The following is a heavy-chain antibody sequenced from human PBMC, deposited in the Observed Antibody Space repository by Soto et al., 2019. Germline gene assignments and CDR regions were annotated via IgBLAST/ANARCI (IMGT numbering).Heavy chain of an antibody. CDR2: ITSDTNTI. J-gene: IGHJ4*02. Sequence: EVQLVESGGGLVQPGGSLRLTCVASGFPFSIYSMNWVRQAPGKGLEWSSYITSDTNTIKYADSVKGRFTISRDNAKXLXXXXXNSLRDEDTAVYFCARSVEGHFDYWGQGTVVTVSS. CDR3: ARSVEGHFDY. D-gene: IGHD6-19*01. CDR1: GFPFSIYS. V-gene: IGHV3-48*02.